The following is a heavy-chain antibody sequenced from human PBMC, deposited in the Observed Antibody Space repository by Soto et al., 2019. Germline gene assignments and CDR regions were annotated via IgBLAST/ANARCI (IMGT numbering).Heavy chain of an antibody. CDR3: ARDQGRSITCQLDY. CDR2: ISYDGSNT. CDR1: GFTFSTYA. D-gene: IGHD2-2*01. Sequence: PXGSLKLSCAVSGFTFSTYAMHWVRQAPGKGLEWVAVISYDGSNTYYADSVKGRFTISRDNMLYLQMNSLRAEDTAVYYCARDQGRSITCQLDYWGQGTLVTVSS. J-gene: IGHJ4*02. V-gene: IGHV3-30-3*01.